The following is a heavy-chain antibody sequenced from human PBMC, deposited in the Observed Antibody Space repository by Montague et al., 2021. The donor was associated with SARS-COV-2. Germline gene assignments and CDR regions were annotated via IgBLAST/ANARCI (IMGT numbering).Heavy chain of an antibody. J-gene: IGHJ6*02. CDR2: IKQDGSEK. CDR3: ARDAFNADCSGGSCYSIYYYGMDV. Sequence: SRRLSCAASGFTFSNYWMSWVRQAPGKGLEWVANIKQDGSEKYYVDSVKGRFTISRDNAKNSLYLQMNSLRAEDTAVYYCARDAFNADCSGGSCYSIYYYGMDVWGQGTTVTVSS. V-gene: IGHV3-7*01. D-gene: IGHD2-15*01. CDR1: GFTFSNYW.